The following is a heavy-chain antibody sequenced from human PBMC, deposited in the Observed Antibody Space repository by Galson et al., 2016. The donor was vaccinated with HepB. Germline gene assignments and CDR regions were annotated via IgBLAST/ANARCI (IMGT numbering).Heavy chain of an antibody. J-gene: IGHJ4*02. Sequence: SLRLSCAASGFTFSRFGLHWVRQAPGKGLEWVAVIWYDGSDKYYADSVKGRFTISRDNSKNTLFLQMNSLRADDTAVYFCAREKEGCRDGSCYSAFDYWGQGTLVTVSS. V-gene: IGHV3-33*01. CDR3: AREKEGCRDGSCYSAFDY. CDR2: IWYDGSDK. D-gene: IGHD2-15*01. CDR1: GFTFSRFG.